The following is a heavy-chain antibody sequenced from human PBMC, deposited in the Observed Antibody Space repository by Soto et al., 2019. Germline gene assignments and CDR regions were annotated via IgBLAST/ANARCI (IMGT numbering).Heavy chain of an antibody. CDR1: GCSISSGDYC. Sequence: SETLSLTCPVSGCSISSGDYCWSWIRQPPGKGLEWIGYIYYSGSTYYNPSLKSRVTISVDTSKNQFSLKLSSVTAADTAVYYCARYSGSYRPAFDIWGQGTMVTV. V-gene: IGHV4-30-4*01. D-gene: IGHD1-26*01. CDR2: IYYSGST. J-gene: IGHJ3*02. CDR3: ARYSGSYRPAFDI.